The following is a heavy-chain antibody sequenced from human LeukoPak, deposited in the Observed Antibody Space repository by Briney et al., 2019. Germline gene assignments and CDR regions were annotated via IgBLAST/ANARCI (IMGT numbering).Heavy chain of an antibody. CDR1: GYTFTGYY. CDR2: INPNSGGT. CDR3: ARVSSAAAINTTNWFDP. Sequence: ASVKVSCKASGYTFTGYYMHWVRQAPGQGLEWMGWINPNSGGTNYAQKFQGRVTMTRDTSISTAYMELSRLRSDDTAVYYCARVSSAAAINTTNWFDPWGQGTLVTVSS. J-gene: IGHJ5*02. V-gene: IGHV1-2*02. D-gene: IGHD2-2*01.